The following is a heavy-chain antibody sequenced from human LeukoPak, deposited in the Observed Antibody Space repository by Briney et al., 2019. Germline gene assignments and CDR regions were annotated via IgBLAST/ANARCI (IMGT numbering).Heavy chain of an antibody. J-gene: IGHJ6*02. CDR1: GGSISSHY. Sequence: SETLSLTCTVSGGSISSHYWSWIRQPAGKGLEWIGRIYTSGSTNYNPSLKSRVTMSVDTSKNQFSLKLSSVTAADTAVYYCARDKRDIVVVPAQPTGMDVWGQGTTVTVSS. CDR3: ARDKRDIVVVPAQPTGMDV. CDR2: IYTSGST. D-gene: IGHD2-2*01. V-gene: IGHV4-4*07.